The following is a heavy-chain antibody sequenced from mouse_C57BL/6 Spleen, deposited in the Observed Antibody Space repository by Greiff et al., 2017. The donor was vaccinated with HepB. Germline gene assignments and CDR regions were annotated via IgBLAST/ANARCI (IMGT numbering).Heavy chain of an antibody. CDR1: GYTFTSYT. J-gene: IGHJ4*01. CDR2: INPSSGYT. Sequence: VQLQQSGAELARPGASVKMSCKASGYTFTSYTMHWVKQRPGQGLEWIGYINPSSGYTKYNQKFKDKATLTADKSSSTAYMQLSSLTSEDSAVYSCARGSFCSCCDDYAMDYWRQGTSVTVSS. CDR3: ARGSFCSCCDDYAMDY. V-gene: IGHV1-4*01. D-gene: IGHD2-12*01.